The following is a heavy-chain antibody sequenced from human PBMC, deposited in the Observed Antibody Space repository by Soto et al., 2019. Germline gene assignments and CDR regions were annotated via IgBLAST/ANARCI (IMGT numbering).Heavy chain of an antibody. V-gene: IGHV4-30-4*01. CDR1: GGSITSGDYC. D-gene: IGHD3-22*01. CDR2: IYYSGST. CDR3: ARDTGYYDSSGKNFFDY. J-gene: IGHJ4*02. Sequence: SETLSLTCTVSGGSITSGDYCWSWIRQPPGKGLEWIGYIYYSGSTSYNPSLKSRVTISVDTSKNQFSLKLSSVTAADTAVYCCARDTGYYDSSGKNFFDYWGQGTLVTVSS.